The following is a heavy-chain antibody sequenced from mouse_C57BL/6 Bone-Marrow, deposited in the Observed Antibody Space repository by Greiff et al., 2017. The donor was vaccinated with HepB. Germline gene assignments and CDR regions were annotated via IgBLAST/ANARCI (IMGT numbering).Heavy chain of an antibody. CDR3: ARRIYDGYYFYAMDY. D-gene: IGHD2-3*01. V-gene: IGHV1-4*01. J-gene: IGHJ4*01. CDR1: GYTFPSYT. Sequence: VQLQQSGAELARPGASVKMSCKASGYTFPSYTMHWVKQRPGQGLEWIGYINPSSGYTKYNQKFKDKATLTADKSSSTAYMQLSSLTSEDSAVYYCARRIYDGYYFYAMDYWGQGTSVTVSS. CDR2: INPSSGYT.